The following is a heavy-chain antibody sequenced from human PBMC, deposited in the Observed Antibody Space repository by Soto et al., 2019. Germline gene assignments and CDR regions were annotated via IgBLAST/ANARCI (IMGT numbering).Heavy chain of an antibody. CDR3: ARDKKVTKDYYYGMDV. V-gene: IGHV3-53*01. Sequence: VGSLRLSCAASGFTVSSNYMSWVRQAPGKGLEWVSVIYSGGSTYYADSVKGRFTISRDNSKNTLYLQMNSLRAEDTAVYYCARDKKVTKDYYYGMDVWGQGTTVTVSS. CDR1: GFTVSSNY. J-gene: IGHJ6*02. CDR2: IYSGGST. D-gene: IGHD4-4*01.